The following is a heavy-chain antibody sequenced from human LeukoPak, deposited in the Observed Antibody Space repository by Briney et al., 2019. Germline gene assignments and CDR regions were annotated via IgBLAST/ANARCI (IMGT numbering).Heavy chain of an antibody. CDR3: ARAPEIVVVVAATPLDY. J-gene: IGHJ4*02. V-gene: IGHV3-30*03. CDR1: GFTFSSYG. D-gene: IGHD2-15*01. CDR2: ISYDGSNK. Sequence: PGRSLRLSCAASGFTFSSYGMHWVRQAPGKGLEWVAVISYDGSNKYYADSVKGRFTISRDNSKNTLYLQMNSLRAEDTAVYYCARAPEIVVVVAATPLDYWGQGTLVTVSS.